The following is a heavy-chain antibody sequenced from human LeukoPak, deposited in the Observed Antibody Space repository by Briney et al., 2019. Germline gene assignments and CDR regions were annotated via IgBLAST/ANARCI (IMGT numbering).Heavy chain of an antibody. Sequence: SETLSLTCTVSGGSISSGGYYWSWIRQHPGKGLEWIGYIYYSGSTYYNPSLKSRVTISVDTSKNQFSLKLSSVTAADTAVYYCARDTIPEWFGDPEEYFQHWGQGTLVTVSS. CDR1: GGSISSGGYY. D-gene: IGHD3-10*01. CDR3: ARDTIPEWFGDPEEYFQH. J-gene: IGHJ1*01. CDR2: IYYSGST. V-gene: IGHV4-31*03.